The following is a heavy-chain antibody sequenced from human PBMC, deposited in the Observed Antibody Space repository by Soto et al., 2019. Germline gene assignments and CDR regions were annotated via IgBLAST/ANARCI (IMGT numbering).Heavy chain of an antibody. CDR2: IFSDGTT. CDR3: ARDGNGQRGSPH. D-gene: IGHD1-26*01. CDR1: GFTVSNNF. Sequence: VATGGGLIQPGGSLRLSCAASGFTVSNNFMIWVRQAPGKGLEWVSLIFSDGTTHYADSVRGRFTISRDNSKNTLYLQMNSLRAEDTAVYYCARDGNGQRGSPHWGQGTLVTVSS. V-gene: IGHV3-53*02. J-gene: IGHJ4*02.